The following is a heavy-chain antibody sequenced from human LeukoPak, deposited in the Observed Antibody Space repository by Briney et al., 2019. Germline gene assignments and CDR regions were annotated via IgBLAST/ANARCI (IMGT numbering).Heavy chain of an antibody. D-gene: IGHD3-9*01. J-gene: IGHJ3*02. CDR1: GGSISSYY. V-gene: IGHV4-59*01. Sequence: PSETLSLTCTVSGGSISSYYWSWIRQPPGKGLEWIGYIYYSGSTNYNPSLKSRVTISVDTSKNQFSLKLSSVTAADTAVYYCARVRDYDILTGYYNMHAFDIWGQGTMVTVSS. CDR3: ARVRDYDILTGYYNMHAFDI. CDR2: IYYSGST.